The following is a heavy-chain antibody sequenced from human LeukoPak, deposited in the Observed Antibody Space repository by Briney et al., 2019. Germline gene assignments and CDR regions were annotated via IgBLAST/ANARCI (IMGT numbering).Heavy chain of an antibody. D-gene: IGHD1-26*01. CDR2: ISASGSMI. J-gene: IGHJ4*02. CDR1: GFTFSSYD. Sequence: GGSLRLSCAVSGFTFSSYDMHWVRLAPGKELERVAYISASGSMIDYADSVKGRFTISRDNAKNSLYLQMNSLRAEDTAVYYCARDKVVGTTYFDYWGQGTLVTVSS. V-gene: IGHV3-48*03. CDR3: ARDKVVGTTYFDY.